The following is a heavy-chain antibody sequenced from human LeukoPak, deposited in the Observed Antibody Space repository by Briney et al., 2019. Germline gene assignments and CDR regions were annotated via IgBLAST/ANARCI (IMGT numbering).Heavy chain of an antibody. D-gene: IGHD3-22*01. CDR2: IYHSGST. Sequence: SQTLSLTCAVSGGSISSGGYSWSWIRQPPGKGLEWIGYIYHSGSTYYNPSLKSRVTISVDRSKNQFSLKLSSVTAADTAVYYCARVHLDYYDSSGYYPSYYFDYWGQGTLVTVSS. V-gene: IGHV4-30-2*01. CDR3: ARVHLDYYDSSGYYPSYYFDY. J-gene: IGHJ4*02. CDR1: GGSISSGGYS.